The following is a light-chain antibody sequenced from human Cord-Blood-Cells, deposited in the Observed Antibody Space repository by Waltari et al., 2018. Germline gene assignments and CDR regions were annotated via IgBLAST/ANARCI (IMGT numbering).Light chain of an antibody. V-gene: IGLV2-23*01. Sequence: QSALTQPASVSGSPGQSITISCTGTSSAVGSYNLVSWYQQHPGKAPKLMIYEGSKRPSGVSNRFHGSKSGKTASLTISGLQAEDEADYYCCSYAGSSNVVFGGGTKLTVL. CDR1: SSAVGSYNL. CDR3: CSYAGSSNVV. CDR2: EGS. J-gene: IGLJ2*01.